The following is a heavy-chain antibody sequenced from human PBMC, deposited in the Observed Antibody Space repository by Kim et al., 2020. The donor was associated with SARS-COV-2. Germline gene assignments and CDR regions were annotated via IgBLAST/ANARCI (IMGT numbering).Heavy chain of an antibody. V-gene: IGHV3-30*04. Sequence: GGSLRLSCAASGFTFSSYAMHWVRQAPGKGLEWVAVISYDGSNKYYADSVKGRFTISRDNSKNTLYLQMNSLRAEDTAVYYCARVAAAAYFDYWGQGTLVTVSS. CDR2: ISYDGSNK. CDR3: ARVAAAAYFDY. CDR1: GFTFSSYA. D-gene: IGHD6-13*01. J-gene: IGHJ4*02.